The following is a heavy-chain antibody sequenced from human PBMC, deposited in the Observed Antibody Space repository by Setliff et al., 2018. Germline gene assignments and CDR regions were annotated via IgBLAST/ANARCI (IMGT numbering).Heavy chain of an antibody. D-gene: IGHD3-16*01. CDR2: IMPGRDT. CDR1: GDSLSGYY. CDR3: ARLPNYVWGSPVDY. Sequence: PSETLSLTCAVYGDSLSGYYWSWIRQSPKKGLEWIGEIMPGRDTLYNTSLESRLTISVDTSKNQFSLTLSSVTAADTAVYYCARLPNYVWGSPVDYWGQGTLVTVSS. V-gene: IGHV4-34*12. J-gene: IGHJ4*02.